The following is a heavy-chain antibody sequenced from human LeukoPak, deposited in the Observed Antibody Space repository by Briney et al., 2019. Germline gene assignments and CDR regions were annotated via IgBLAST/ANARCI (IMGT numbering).Heavy chain of an antibody. CDR3: ARSGRYSSSSYAFDI. Sequence: ASVKVSCKASGYTFTTYHIHWVRQAPGQGLEWMGIINPGDGSTSYAQKFQGRVTVTRDTSTSTVYMDLSSLRSEDTAVYYCARSGRYSSSSYAFDIWGQGTMVTVSS. CDR1: GYTFTTYH. V-gene: IGHV1-46*01. D-gene: IGHD6-6*01. J-gene: IGHJ3*02. CDR2: INPGDGST.